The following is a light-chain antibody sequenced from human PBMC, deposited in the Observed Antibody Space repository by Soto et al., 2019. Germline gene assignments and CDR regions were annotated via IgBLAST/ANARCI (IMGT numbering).Light chain of an antibody. CDR2: EVT. Sequence: QSALTQPASVSGSPGQSITISCTGTSSDVGAYNYVSWYRQHPGKAPKLMIYEVTNRPSGVSNRFSGSKSGSTASLTISGLQAEDEADYYCSSYTSSSTLVFGGGTQLTVL. V-gene: IGLV2-14*01. J-gene: IGLJ3*02. CDR3: SSYTSSSTLV. CDR1: SSDVGAYNY.